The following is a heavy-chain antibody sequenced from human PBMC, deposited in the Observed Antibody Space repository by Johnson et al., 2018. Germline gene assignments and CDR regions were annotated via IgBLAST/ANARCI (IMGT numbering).Heavy chain of an antibody. CDR3: ARGPIQVRGLSITQIKSDDFDF. J-gene: IGHJ3*01. V-gene: IGHV1-46*01. CDR2: INPAAGGT. CDR1: GYSFTNQY. Sequence: VQLVETGAEVKKPGASVKVSCKASGYSFTNQYLHWVRQAPGQGLEWMGVINPAAGGTIYAQKFYGRVTLTRDTSTTTVYLEVTNLGSEATAEYYWARGPIQVRGLSITQIKSDDFDFWGQGTMVTVSS. D-gene: IGHD3-10*01.